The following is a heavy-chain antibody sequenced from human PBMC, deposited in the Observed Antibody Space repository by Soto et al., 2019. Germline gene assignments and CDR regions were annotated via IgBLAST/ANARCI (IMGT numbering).Heavy chain of an antibody. CDR2: IYPGDSDT. D-gene: IGHD2-2*01. CDR1: GYSFTSYW. V-gene: IGHV5-51*01. J-gene: IGHJ6*02. Sequence: GESLKISCKGSGYSFTSYWIGWVRQMPGKGLEWMGIIYPGDSDTRYSPSFQGQVTISADKSISTAYLQWSSLKASDTAMYYCARQDCSSTSCYYGMDVWGQGTTVTVS. CDR3: ARQDCSSTSCYYGMDV.